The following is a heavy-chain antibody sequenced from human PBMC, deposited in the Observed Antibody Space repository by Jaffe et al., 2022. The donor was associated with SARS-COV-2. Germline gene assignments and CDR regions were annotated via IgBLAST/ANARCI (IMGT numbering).Heavy chain of an antibody. CDR3: ARDQVAELGGAEYGCLDP. CDR2: ISYSGVMT. D-gene: IGHD2-15*01. CDR1: GSTFNPYA. J-gene: IGHJ5*02. Sequence: QVQLVESGGDVVQPGGSLRLSCAVSGSTFNPYALHWVRQAPGKGLEWVAMISYSGVMTRYADSVKGRFTIARDNSRNTVYLQMNDLKSEDTALYYCARDQVAELGGAEYGCLDPWGQGTRVSVSS. V-gene: IGHV3-30-3*01.